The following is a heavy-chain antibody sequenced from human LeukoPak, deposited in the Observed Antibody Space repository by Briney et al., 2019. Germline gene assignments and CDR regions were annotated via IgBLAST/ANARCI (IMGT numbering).Heavy chain of an antibody. Sequence: GGSLRLSCAASGFTFSSYSMNWARQAPGKGLEWVSSISSSSSYIYYADSVKGRFTISRDNAKNSLYLQMNSLRAEDTAVYYCAKDRRPLAGTYYFDYWGQGTLVTVSS. V-gene: IGHV3-21*01. CDR1: GFTFSSYS. D-gene: IGHD6-6*01. CDR3: AKDRRPLAGTYYFDY. CDR2: ISSSSSYI. J-gene: IGHJ4*02.